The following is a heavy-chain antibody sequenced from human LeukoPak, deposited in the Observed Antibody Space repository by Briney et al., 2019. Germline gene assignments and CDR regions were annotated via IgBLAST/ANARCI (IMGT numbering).Heavy chain of an antibody. CDR2: IYSGGTT. CDR3: ARDVGRSYSAPT. V-gene: IGHV3-53*01. CDR1: GFTVSSNY. Sequence: GGSLRLSCAASGFTVSSNYMSWVRQAPGKGLEWVSVIYSGGTTYHADSVKGRFTISRDNSKNTLYLQMNSLRADDTAVYYCARDVGRSYSAPTWGQGTLATVSS. J-gene: IGHJ5*02. D-gene: IGHD1-26*01.